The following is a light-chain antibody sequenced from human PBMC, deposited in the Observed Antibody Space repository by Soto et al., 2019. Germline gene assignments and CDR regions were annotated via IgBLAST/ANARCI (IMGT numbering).Light chain of an antibody. CDR1: SGHSSYA. Sequence: QAVVTQSPSASASLGASVKLTCTLSSGHSSYAIAWHQQQPEKGPWYLMKLNSDGSHSKGDGIPDRFSGSSSGAERYLTISSLQSEDEADYYCQTWGTGPLVFGGGTKLTVL. J-gene: IGLJ2*01. CDR2: LNSDGSH. CDR3: QTWGTGPLV. V-gene: IGLV4-69*01.